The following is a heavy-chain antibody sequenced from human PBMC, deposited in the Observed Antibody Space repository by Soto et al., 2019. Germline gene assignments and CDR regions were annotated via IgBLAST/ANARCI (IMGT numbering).Heavy chain of an antibody. J-gene: IGHJ4*02. Sequence: PXGALRLSCAASGFTFSSYGMSWVRQAPGKGLEWVANIKQDGSEKYYVDSVKGRFTISRDNAKNSLYLQMNSLRAEDTAVYYCARDTYEYSNFPAFDDWGQGTLVTVSS. V-gene: IGHV3-7*03. CDR3: ARDTYEYSNFPAFDD. CDR2: IKQDGSEK. D-gene: IGHD4-4*01. CDR1: GFTFSSYG.